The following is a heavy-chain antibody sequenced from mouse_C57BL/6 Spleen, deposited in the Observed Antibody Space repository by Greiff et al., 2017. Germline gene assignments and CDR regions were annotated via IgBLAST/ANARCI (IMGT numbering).Heavy chain of an antibody. D-gene: IGHD1-1*01. CDR1: GYTFTSYW. V-gene: IGHV1-64*01. CDR2: IHPNSGST. CDR3: ARWGTTVVAKGWFAY. Sequence: QVQLQQPGAELVKPGASVKLSCKASGYTFTSYWMHWVKQRPGQGLEWIGMIHPNSGSTNYNEKFKSKATLTVDKSSSTAYMQLSSLTSEDSAVYYGARWGTTVVAKGWFAYWGQGTLVTVSA. J-gene: IGHJ3*01.